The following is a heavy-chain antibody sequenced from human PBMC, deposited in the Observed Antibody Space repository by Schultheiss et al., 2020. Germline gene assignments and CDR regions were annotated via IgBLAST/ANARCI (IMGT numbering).Heavy chain of an antibody. J-gene: IGHJ4*02. CDR3: ARKGDILTGYYHFDY. D-gene: IGHD3-9*01. CDR1: GYTFTGYY. V-gene: IGHV1-2*02. Sequence: ASVKVSCKASGYTFTGYYMHWVRQAPGQGLEWMGWINPNSGGTNYAQKFQGRVTMTRDTSISTAYMELSRLRSDDTAVYYCARKGDILTGYYHFDYWGQGTLVTVSS. CDR2: INPNSGGT.